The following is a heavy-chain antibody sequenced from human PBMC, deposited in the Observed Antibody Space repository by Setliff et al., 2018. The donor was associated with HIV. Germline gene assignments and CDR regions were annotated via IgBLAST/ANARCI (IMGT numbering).Heavy chain of an antibody. D-gene: IGHD3-22*01. J-gene: IGHJ6*04. CDR1: GFTFSSYS. CDR2: VRSKAYGGTT. Sequence: LRLSCAASGFTFSSYSMNWVRQAPGKGLEWVGFVRSKAYGGTTDYAAPVRGRFTISRDDSKNTLYLQMGSLKTEDTAVYYCGTGSQSSGYRTSFLDVWGKGTTVTVSS. CDR3: GTGSQSSGYRTSFLDV. V-gene: IGHV3-15*01.